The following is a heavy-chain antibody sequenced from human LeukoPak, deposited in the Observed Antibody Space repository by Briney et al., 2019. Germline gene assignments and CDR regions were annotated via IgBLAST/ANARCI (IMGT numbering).Heavy chain of an antibody. CDR1: GGSFSGDF. J-gene: IGHJ2*01. V-gene: IGHV4-4*07. CDR2: IYTSGST. CDR3: VRDRGRDSSSWDQNWYFGL. Sequence: PSETLSLTCAVYGGSFSGDFWSWIRQPAGKGLEWIGHIYTSGSTNYNPSLTSRVTMSIDTSKNQFSLKLTSVTAADTAVYYCVRDRGRDSSSWDQNWYFGLWGRGTLVTVSS. D-gene: IGHD6-13*01.